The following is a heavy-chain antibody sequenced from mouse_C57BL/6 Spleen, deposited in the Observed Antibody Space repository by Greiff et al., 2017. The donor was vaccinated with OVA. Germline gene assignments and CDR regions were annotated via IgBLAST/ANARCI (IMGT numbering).Heavy chain of an antibody. D-gene: IGHD2-1*01. Sequence: EVKLVESGPGMVKPSQSLSLTCTVTGYSITSGYDWHWIRHFPGNKLEWMGYISYSGSTNYNPSLKSRISITHDTSKNHFFLKLNSVTTEDTATYYCARGGNPGIFAYWGQGTLVTVSA. V-gene: IGHV3-1*01. CDR3: ARGGNPGIFAY. J-gene: IGHJ3*01. CDR2: ISYSGST. CDR1: GYSITSGYD.